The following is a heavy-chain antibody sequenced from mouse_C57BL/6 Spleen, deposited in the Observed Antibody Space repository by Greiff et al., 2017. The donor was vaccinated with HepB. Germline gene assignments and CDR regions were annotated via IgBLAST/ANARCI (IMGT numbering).Heavy chain of an antibody. Sequence: EVKLVESGGGLVKPGGSLKLSCAASGFTFSSYAMSRVRQTPEKRLEWVATISDGGSYTYYPDNVKGRFTISRDNAKNNLYLQMSHLKSEDTAMYYWAREDYYPLAYWGQGTLVTVSA. CDR2: ISDGGSYT. V-gene: IGHV5-4*01. CDR1: GFTFSSYA. D-gene: IGHD1-1*01. J-gene: IGHJ3*01. CDR3: AREDYYPLAY.